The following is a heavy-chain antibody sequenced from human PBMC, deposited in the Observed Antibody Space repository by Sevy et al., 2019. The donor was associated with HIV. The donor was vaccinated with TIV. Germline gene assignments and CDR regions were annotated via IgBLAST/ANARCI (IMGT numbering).Heavy chain of an antibody. D-gene: IGHD3-22*01. J-gene: IGHJ2*01. CDR1: GDSISSYY. V-gene: IGHV4-59*01. Sequence: SETLSLTCTVSGDSISSYYWSWIRQPPGKGLEWIGYIYYTGSTNYNPSLKSRVTIAVDMSKNHFSLKLSSVTAADTVVYYCASARYYDSSGYINWYFDLWGRGTLVTVSS. CDR3: ASARYYDSSGYINWYFDL. CDR2: IYYTGST.